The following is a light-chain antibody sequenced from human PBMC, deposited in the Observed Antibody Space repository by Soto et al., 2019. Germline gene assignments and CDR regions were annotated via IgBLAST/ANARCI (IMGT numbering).Light chain of an antibody. J-gene: IGLJ1*01. Sequence: QSVLTQPPSASGSPGQSVTISCTGTSSDVGGYNYVSWYQQHPGKAPKLMIYEVSKRPSGVPDRFSGSKSGNTASLTVSGLQAEDEAEYYCSSYAGSNNPYVFGPGTKLTVL. CDR2: EVS. V-gene: IGLV2-8*01. CDR1: SSDVGGYNY. CDR3: SSYAGSNNPYV.